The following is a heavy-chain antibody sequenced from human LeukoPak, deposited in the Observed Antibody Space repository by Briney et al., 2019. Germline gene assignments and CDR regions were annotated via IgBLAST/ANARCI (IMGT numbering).Heavy chain of an antibody. Sequence: SETLSLTCTVSGGSISSGGYYWSWIRQHPGKGLEWIGYIYYSGSTYYNPSLKSRVTISVDTSKNQFSLKLSSVTAADTAVYYCARDDSSGYPYGMDVWGQGTTVTVSS. CDR2: IYYSGST. CDR3: ARDDSSGYPYGMDV. CDR1: GGSISSGGYY. D-gene: IGHD3-22*01. J-gene: IGHJ6*02. V-gene: IGHV4-31*03.